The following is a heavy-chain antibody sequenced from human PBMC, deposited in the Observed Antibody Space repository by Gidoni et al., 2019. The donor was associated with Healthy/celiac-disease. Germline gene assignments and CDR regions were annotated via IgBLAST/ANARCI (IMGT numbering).Heavy chain of an antibody. CDR2: INLNSGGT. V-gene: IGHV1-2*05. D-gene: IGHD5-12*01. J-gene: IGHJ3*02. Sequence: QVQLVQSGAEVKKPGASVKVSCKASGYTFTGYYMHWVRQAPGQGLEWMGQINLNSGGTNYAQKFQGRVTMTRDTSISTAYMELSRLRSDDTVVYYCAAGLRFGDAFDIWGQGTMVTVSS. CDR1: GYTFTGYY. CDR3: AAGLRFGDAFDI.